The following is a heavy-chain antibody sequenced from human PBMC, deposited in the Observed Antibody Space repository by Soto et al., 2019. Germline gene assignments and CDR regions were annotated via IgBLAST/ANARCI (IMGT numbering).Heavy chain of an antibody. CDR1: GGSISSGDYY. D-gene: IGHD2-2*01. V-gene: IGHV4-30-4*01. CDR3: AREYCSSTSCHNWFDP. J-gene: IGHJ5*02. CDR2: IYYSGST. Sequence: TLSLTCTVSGGSISSGDYYWSWIRQPPGKGLEWIGYIYYSGSTYYNPSLKSRVTISVDTSKNQFSLKLSSVTAADTAVYYCAREYCSSTSCHNWFDPWGQGTLVTVSS.